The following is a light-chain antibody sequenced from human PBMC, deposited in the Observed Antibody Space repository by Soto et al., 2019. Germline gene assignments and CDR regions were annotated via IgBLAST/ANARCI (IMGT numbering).Light chain of an antibody. CDR3: QQLNSYRFT. Sequence: DIQLTQSPSFLSASVGDRVTITCRASQGISSYLAWYQQKPGKAPKLLIYAASTLQSGVPSRFSGSGSGTEFPLTISSLQPEDFATYYCQQLNSYRFTFGPGTKGDIK. CDR1: QGISSY. V-gene: IGKV1-9*01. J-gene: IGKJ3*01. CDR2: AAS.